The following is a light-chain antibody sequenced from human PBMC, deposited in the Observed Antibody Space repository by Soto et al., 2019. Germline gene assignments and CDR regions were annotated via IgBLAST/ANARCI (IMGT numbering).Light chain of an antibody. CDR1: ESVSSSY. Sequence: EIVLTQSPGTLSLSPGERATLSCRASESVSSSYLAWYQQKPGQAPRLLFYGASSRATGIPDRFSGSGSGTDFTLTISRLEPEDFAVYYCQQYGSSSFTFGPGTKVDI. J-gene: IGKJ3*01. CDR3: QQYGSSSFT. V-gene: IGKV3-20*01. CDR2: GAS.